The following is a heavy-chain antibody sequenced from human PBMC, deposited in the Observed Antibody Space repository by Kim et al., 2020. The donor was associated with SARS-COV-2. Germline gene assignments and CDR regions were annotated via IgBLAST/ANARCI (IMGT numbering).Heavy chain of an antibody. Sequence: SESLSLTCTVSGGSISSYYWSWIRQPPGKGLEWIGYIYYSGSTNYNPSLKSRVTISVDTSKNQFSLKLSSVTAADTAVYYCARSYGSGSYVAPEWFDPWGQGTLVTVSS. D-gene: IGHD3-10*01. CDR2: IYYSGST. J-gene: IGHJ5*02. CDR3: ARSYGSGSYVAPEWFDP. V-gene: IGHV4-59*01. CDR1: GGSISSYY.